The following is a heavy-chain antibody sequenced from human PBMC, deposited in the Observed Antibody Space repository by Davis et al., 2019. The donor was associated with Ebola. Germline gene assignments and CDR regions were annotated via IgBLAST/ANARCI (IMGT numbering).Heavy chain of an antibody. CDR1: GGSISSYY. J-gene: IGHJ6*02. CDR2: IYYSGST. D-gene: IGHD3/OR15-3a*01. V-gene: IGHV4-59*12. Sequence: GSLRLSCTVSGGSISSYYWSWIRQPPGKGLEWIGYIYYSGSTNYNPSLKSRVTISVDKSKNQFSLKLSSVTAADTAVYYCARVRWTYYYYYGMDVWGQGTTVTVSS. CDR3: ARVRWTYYYYYGMDV.